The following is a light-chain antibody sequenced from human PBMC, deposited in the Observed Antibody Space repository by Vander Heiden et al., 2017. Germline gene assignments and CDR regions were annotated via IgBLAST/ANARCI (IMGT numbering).Light chain of an antibody. Sequence: DIQMMQPPSSLSASVGDRVTITCRESQGIRNDLGWNQQKPRKAPKRLIYAASSLQSGVPSRFSGSGSGTEFTPTISSLQPEGFATYYSRRHNSYLHTFGGGAKVEIK. V-gene: IGKV1-17*01. CDR3: RRHNSYLHT. CDR2: AAS. J-gene: IGKJ4*01. CDR1: QGIRND.